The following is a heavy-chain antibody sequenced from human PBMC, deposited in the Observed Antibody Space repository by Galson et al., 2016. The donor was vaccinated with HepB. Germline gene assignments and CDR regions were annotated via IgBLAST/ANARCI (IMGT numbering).Heavy chain of an antibody. CDR3: AKNLVNYKANIWFDS. V-gene: IGHV3-11*01. Sequence: SLRLSCAASGFSFSDYFVSWVRLAPGKGLELISYISSDMKSVFYADSVMGRFTISRDNARNSLFLHMSNLRVDDTAVYYCAKNLVNYKANIWFDSWGQGTLVTVSS. D-gene: IGHD3-9*01. J-gene: IGHJ5*01. CDR1: GFSFSDYF. CDR2: ISSDMKSV.